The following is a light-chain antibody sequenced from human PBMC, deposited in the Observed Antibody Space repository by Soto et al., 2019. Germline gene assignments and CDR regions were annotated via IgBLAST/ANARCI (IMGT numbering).Light chain of an antibody. CDR2: DVN. V-gene: IGLV2-14*01. CDR3: SSFTSRYTLV. Sequence: QSALTQPASVSGSPGQSVTISCTGTNSDIGPYNYVTWYQKHPGKAPKLIIYDVNNRPSGVSNRFSGSKSGNTASLTISGLQAEDEAGYYCSSFTSRYTLVFGGGTQLTVL. J-gene: IGLJ3*02. CDR1: NSDIGPYNY.